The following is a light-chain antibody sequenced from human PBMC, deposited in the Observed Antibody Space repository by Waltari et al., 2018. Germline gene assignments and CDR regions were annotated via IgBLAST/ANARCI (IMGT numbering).Light chain of an antibody. V-gene: IGLV3-21*01. Sequence: SYVLTQPPSVSVAPGETARITCGGNNIGSKSVHWYQQEPGQAPILVIYYNNDRPSGIPGRFSGSNSGTTATLTISRVDAGDEADYYCQVWDSDSDHVVFGGGTKLAVL. CDR2: YNN. J-gene: IGLJ2*01. CDR3: QVWDSDSDHVV. CDR1: NIGSKS.